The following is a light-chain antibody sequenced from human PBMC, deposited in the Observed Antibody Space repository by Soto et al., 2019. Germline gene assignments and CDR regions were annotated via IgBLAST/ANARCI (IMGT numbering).Light chain of an antibody. Sequence: QSVLTQPPSVSGAPGQRVTISCTGSSSNIGAGYDVHWYQQLPGTAPKLLIFGNNNRPSGVPDRFSGSKSGTSASLAITGLQAEDEADYYCQSYDISLSADVFGTGTKLTVL. V-gene: IGLV1-40*01. CDR2: GNN. J-gene: IGLJ1*01. CDR3: QSYDISLSADV. CDR1: SSNIGAGYD.